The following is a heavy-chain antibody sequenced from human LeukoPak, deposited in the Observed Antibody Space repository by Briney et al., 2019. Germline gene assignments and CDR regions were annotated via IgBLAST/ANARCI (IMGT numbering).Heavy chain of an antibody. CDR2: INPNSSGT. V-gene: IGHV1-2*02. CDR3: ARGGYGGNVIRDYMDV. CDR1: GYTFFGYY. D-gene: IGHD4-23*01. J-gene: IGHJ6*03. Sequence: ASVKVSCKASGYTFFGYYIHWVRQAPGQGLEWMGWINPNSSGTNNAQKFQGRVTMNRDTSISTVYMELSRRRSDHTAVYYCARGGYGGNVIRDYMDVWGKETTVTVPS.